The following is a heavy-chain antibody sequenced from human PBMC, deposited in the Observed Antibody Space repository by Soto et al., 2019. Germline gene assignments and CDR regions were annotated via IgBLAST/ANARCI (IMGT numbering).Heavy chain of an antibody. D-gene: IGHD3-22*01. J-gene: IGHJ4*02. V-gene: IGHV1-69*01. Sequence: QVQLVQSGAEVKKPGSSVKVSCKASGGTFSSYAISWVRQAPGQGLEWMGGIIPIFGTANYAQKFQGRVTITADESTSTAXXXXXXXXXXXXXXXXXXXXXXXXXGYSYYFDYWGQGTLVTVSS. CDR2: IIPIFGTA. CDR1: GGTFSSYA. CDR3: XXXXXXXXGYSYYFDY.